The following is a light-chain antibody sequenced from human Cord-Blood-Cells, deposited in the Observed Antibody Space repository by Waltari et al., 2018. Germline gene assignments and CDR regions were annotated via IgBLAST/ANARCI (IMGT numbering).Light chain of an antibody. CDR3: AAWDDSLNGGV. V-gene: IGLV1-44*01. CDR2: SNN. J-gene: IGLJ3*02. Sequence: QSVLTQPPSASGTPGQRVTISCSGSSSNIGSNTVNWYQQLPGTAPKLLIYSNNQRPSGVPDRFSGSKAGPSASLSISGLPSEDEADYYCAAWDDSLNGGVFGGGTKLTVL. CDR1: SSNIGSNT.